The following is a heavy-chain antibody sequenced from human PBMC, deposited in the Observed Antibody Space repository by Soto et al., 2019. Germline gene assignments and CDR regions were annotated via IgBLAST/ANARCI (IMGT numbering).Heavy chain of an antibody. V-gene: IGHV1-3*01. D-gene: IGHD4-17*01. CDR2: INVGNGNT. Sequence: QVQLVQSGAEVKKPGASVKVSCKASGFPFAGNTVLWVRQAPGQGLEWMGWINVGNGNTKLSQKFQGRFTLARDTSASTAYMELSSLRSEDTAVYYCASGLPTTVTILQSWGQGTLVTVAS. J-gene: IGHJ5*02. CDR1: GFPFAGNT. CDR3: ASGLPTTVTILQS.